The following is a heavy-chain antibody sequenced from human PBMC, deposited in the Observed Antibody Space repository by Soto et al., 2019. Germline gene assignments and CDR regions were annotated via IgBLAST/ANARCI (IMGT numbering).Heavy chain of an antibody. CDR2: INSDGIST. V-gene: IGHV3-74*01. CDR3: ARDFEY. CDR1: GFSFSTFW. Sequence: EVQLVESGGGLVQPGGSLRLSCEASGFSFSTFWMHWVRQAPGKGLVWVSRINSDGISTYYADSVKGRVTISRDNAQNTLYLQLNSLRPEDTAVYYCARDFEYWGQGTLVTVSS. J-gene: IGHJ4*02.